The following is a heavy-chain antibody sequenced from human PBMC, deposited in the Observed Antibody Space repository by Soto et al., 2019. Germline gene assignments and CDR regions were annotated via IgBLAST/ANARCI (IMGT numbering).Heavy chain of an antibody. CDR3: ARGCSSTSCYPDGAYYYGMDV. CDR1: GGTFSSYA. D-gene: IGHD2-2*01. J-gene: IGHJ6*02. V-gene: IGHV1-69*01. CDR2: IIPIFGTA. Sequence: QVQLVQSGAEVKKPGSSVKVSCKASGGTFSSYAISWVRQAPGQGLERMGGIIPIFGTANYAQKFQGRVTITADESTSTAYMELSSLRSEDTAVYYCARGCSSTSCYPDGAYYYGMDVWGQGTTVTVSS.